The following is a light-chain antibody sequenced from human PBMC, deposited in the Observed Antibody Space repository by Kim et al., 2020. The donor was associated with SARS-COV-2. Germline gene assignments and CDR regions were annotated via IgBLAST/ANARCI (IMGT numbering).Light chain of an antibody. CDR3: SSYAGDNDYV. V-gene: IGLV2-8*01. J-gene: IGLJ1*01. Sequence: GQSVTISCTGTSDDIGAFDYVSWYQLHPGKAPKLIIAEVTKRPSGVPDRFSGSKSGNTASLTVSGLQADDEAEYFCSSYAGDNDYVFGTGTKVTVL. CDR1: SDDIGAFDY. CDR2: EVT.